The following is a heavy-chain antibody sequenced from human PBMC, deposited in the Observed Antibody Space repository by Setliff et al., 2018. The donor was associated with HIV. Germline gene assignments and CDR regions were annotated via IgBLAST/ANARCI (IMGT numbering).Heavy chain of an antibody. J-gene: IGHJ5*01. D-gene: IGHD3-10*01. V-gene: IGHV3-74*01. CDR1: GFTFSRYW. Sequence: HPGGSLRLSCAASGFTFSRYWMHWVRQAPGQGLVWVSGINNDTTTTTYADSVKGRFSISRDNAKNTLYLQMNGLRGEDTAVYYCARGGVIDWFDSWGRGTLVTVSS. CDR3: ARGGVIDWFDS. CDR2: INNDTTTT.